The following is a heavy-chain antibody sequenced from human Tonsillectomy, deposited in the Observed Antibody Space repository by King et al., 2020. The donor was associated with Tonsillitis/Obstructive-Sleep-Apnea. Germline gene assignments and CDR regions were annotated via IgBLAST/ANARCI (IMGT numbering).Heavy chain of an antibody. Sequence: VQLVESGGGLVKPGGSLRLSCAASGFTFSSYSMNWVRQAPGKGLELVSSISSSSSYIYYADSVKGRFTISRDNAKNSLYLQMNSLRAEDTAVYYCAGYGIAATNYYYYGMDVWGQGTTVTVSS. CDR3: AGYGIAATNYYYYGMDV. D-gene: IGHD2-15*01. CDR2: ISSSSSYI. J-gene: IGHJ6*02. CDR1: GFTFSSYS. V-gene: IGHV3-21*01.